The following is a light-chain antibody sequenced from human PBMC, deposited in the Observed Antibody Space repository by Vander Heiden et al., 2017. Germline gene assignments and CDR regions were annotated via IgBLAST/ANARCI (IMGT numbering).Light chain of an antibody. CDR3: QQYDNLPYT. J-gene: IGKJ2*01. V-gene: IGKV1-33*01. Sequence: DIQMTQSPPSLSASVGDRVTITCQASQDISNYLNWYQQKPGKAPKLLIYDASNLETGVPSRFSGSGSGTDFTFTISSLQPEDIATYYCQQYDNLPYTFGQGTKLXIK. CDR1: QDISNY. CDR2: DAS.